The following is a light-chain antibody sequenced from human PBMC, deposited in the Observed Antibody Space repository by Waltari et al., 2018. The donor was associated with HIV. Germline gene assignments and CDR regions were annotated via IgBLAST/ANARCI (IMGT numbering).Light chain of an antibody. Sequence: SSDLTQPPSMSPSPGQTARITCPGDALPKQSVHRYQQKPGQTPVLIISRDNERPSGVPDRFSGSRSGTTATATLTISGLQTEDEADYYCQSADITNIWVFGGGTKLTVL. V-gene: IGLV3-25*03. CDR2: RDN. CDR3: QSADITNIWV. J-gene: IGLJ2*01. CDR1: ALPKQS.